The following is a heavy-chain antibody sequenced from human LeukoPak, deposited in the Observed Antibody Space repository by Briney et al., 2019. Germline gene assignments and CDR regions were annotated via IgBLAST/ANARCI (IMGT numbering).Heavy chain of an antibody. V-gene: IGHV3-33*01. CDR1: GFRFGSHA. J-gene: IGHJ6*02. D-gene: IGHD6-13*01. CDR3: ARDGQQLATYAMDV. Sequence: TGGSLRLSCAASGFRFGSHAVHWVRQAPGKGLEWLAQIWYDGSNKYYVDSVKGRFTTSRDNSKNTVYLQMNSLSAEDTAVYFCARDGQQLATYAMDVWGQGTTVTVSS. CDR2: IWYDGSNK.